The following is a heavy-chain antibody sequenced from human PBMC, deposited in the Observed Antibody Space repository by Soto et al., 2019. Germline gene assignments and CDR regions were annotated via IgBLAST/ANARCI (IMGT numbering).Heavy chain of an antibody. V-gene: IGHV3-30-3*01. J-gene: IGHJ4*02. D-gene: IGHD3-3*01. CDR1: GFTFSSYA. CDR2: ISYDGSNK. Sequence: GGSLRLSCAASGFTFSSYAMHWVRQAPGKGLEWVAVISYDGSNKYYADSVKGRFTISRDNSKNTLYLQMNSLRREDTAVYYCARDKDQYDFWGGTLDSWGQGTLVTVSS. CDR3: ARDKDQYDFWGGTLDS.